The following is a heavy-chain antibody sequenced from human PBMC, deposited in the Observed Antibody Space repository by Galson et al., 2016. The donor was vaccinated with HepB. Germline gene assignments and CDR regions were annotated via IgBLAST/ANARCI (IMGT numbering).Heavy chain of an antibody. J-gene: IGHJ4*02. CDR3: ARAASELDY. CDR1: GFLFNYFA. CDR2: IYSDGSTK. D-gene: IGHD6-19*01. V-gene: IGHV3-33*01. Sequence: SLRLSCATSGFLFNYFAMHWVRQAPGKGLEWVATIYSDGSTKYYADSVKGRFTISRDNAKNSLYLQMDSLRVEDTAVYYCARAASELDYWGQGTLVTVSS.